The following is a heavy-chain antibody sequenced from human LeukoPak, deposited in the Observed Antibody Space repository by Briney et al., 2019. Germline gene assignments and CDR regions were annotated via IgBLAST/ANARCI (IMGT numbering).Heavy chain of an antibody. CDR2: ISSSGGSK. V-gene: IGHV3-23*01. CDR1: GFTFSSYA. Sequence: GGSLRLSCAASGFTFSSYAMSWVRQAPGKGLEWVSAISSSGGSKYYAHSVKRRFTITRDNSKNLQYLQMSSLRADDTAVYHGAKDQGLDTTAWGQGTLVTVSS. CDR3: AKDQGLDTTA. J-gene: IGHJ4*02. D-gene: IGHD2/OR15-2a*01.